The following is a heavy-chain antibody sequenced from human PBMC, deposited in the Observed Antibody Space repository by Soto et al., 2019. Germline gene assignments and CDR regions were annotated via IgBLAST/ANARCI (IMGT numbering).Heavy chain of an antibody. CDR1: GYTFTSYG. V-gene: IGHV1-18*04. J-gene: IGHJ6*02. D-gene: IGHD1-7*01. Sequence: SVRVSCKASGYTFTSYGISWVRQAPGQGLEWMGWISAYNGNTNYAQKLQGRVTMTTDTSTSTAYMDLRSLRSDDTAVYYCARDSNWNYRYYYGMDVWGQGTTVTVSS. CDR2: ISAYNGNT. CDR3: ARDSNWNYRYYYGMDV.